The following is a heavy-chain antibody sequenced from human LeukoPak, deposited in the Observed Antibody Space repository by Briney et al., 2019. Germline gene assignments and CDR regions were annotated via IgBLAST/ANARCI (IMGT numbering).Heavy chain of an antibody. V-gene: IGHV3-15*01. CDR2: IKSNADGGTT. CDR3: STDDGYFDY. Sequence: GGSLRLSCAASGFTFSNAWMSWVRQAPGKGLEWVGRIKSNADGGTTDYAAPVKGRFIILRDDSENTLYLQMNSLKTEDTAVYYCSTDDGYFDYWGQGTLVTVSS. J-gene: IGHJ4*02. CDR1: GFTFSNAW.